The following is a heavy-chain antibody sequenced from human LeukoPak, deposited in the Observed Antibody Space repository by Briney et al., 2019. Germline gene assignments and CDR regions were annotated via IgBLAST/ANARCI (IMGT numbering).Heavy chain of an antibody. V-gene: IGHV1-18*01. J-gene: IGHJ4*02. CDR1: GYTFTSYG. CDR2: ISAYNGNT. CDR3: ARWRMITFGGVIATPGDW. D-gene: IGHD3-16*02. Sequence: GASVKVSCKASGYTFTSYGISWVRQAPGQGLEWMGWISAYNGNTNYAQKLQGRVTMTTDTSTSTAYMELRSLRSDDTAVYYCARWRMITFGGVIATPGDWWGQGTLVTVSS.